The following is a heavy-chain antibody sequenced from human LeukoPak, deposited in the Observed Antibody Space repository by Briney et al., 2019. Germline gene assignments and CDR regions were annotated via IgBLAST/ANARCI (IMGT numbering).Heavy chain of an antibody. J-gene: IGHJ4*02. CDR1: GGSISSYY. Sequence: SETLSLTCTVSGGSISSYYWSWIRQPPGKGLEWIGYIYTSGSTNYNPSLKSRVTISVGTSKNQFSLKLSSVTAADTAVYYCARSRNYYDSSVDWGQGTLVTVSS. D-gene: IGHD3-22*01. CDR3: ARSRNYYDSSVD. CDR2: IYTSGST. V-gene: IGHV4-4*09.